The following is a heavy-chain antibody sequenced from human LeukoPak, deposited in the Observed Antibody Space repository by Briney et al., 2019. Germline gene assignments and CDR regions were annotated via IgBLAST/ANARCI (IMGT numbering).Heavy chain of an antibody. CDR2: ISYGGSEK. CDR3: ARERTGNFDY. D-gene: IGHD3-10*01. CDR1: GFTFSNYW. V-gene: IGHV3-30-3*01. Sequence: GGSLRLSCAASGFTFSNYWMHWVRQAPGKGLEWVAVISYGGSEKYYADSVKGRFTISRDNSKNTLYLQMNSLRAEDTAVYYCARERTGNFDYWGQGTLVTVSS. J-gene: IGHJ4*02.